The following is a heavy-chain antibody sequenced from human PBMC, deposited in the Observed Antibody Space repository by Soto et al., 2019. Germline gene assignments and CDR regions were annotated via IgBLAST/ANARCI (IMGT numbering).Heavy chain of an antibody. CDR1: GFTFSSYI. CDR3: ARVPSYSTTGPSYYYYYYMDV. V-gene: IGHV3-48*01. CDR2: ISSSSSTI. D-gene: IGHD1-1*01. J-gene: IGHJ6*03. Sequence: GGSLRLSCAASGFTFSSYIMNWVRQAPGKGLEWVSYISSSSSTIYYADSVKGRFTISRDNAKNSLYLQMNSLRAEDTAVYYCARVPSYSTTGPSYYYYYYMDVWGKGTTVTVSS.